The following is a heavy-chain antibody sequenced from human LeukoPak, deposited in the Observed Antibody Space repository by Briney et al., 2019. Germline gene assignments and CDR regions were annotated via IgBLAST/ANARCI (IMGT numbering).Heavy chain of an antibody. CDR1: GGSISSYY. CDR2: IYYSGST. Sequence: SETLSLTCTVSGGSISSYYWSWMRQPPGKGLEWIGYIYYSGSTNYNPSLKSRVTISVDTSKNQFSLKLSSVTAADTAVYYCARARSVYYYGSFDPWGQGTLVTVSS. D-gene: IGHD3-10*01. J-gene: IGHJ5*02. CDR3: ARARSVYYYGSFDP. V-gene: IGHV4-59*01.